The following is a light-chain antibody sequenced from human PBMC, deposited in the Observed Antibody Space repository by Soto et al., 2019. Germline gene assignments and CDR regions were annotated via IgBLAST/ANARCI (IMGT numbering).Light chain of an antibody. CDR3: QQYNGYRWT. CDR2: KAS. CDR1: QRISKW. V-gene: IGKV1-5*03. Sequence: DIQMTQSPSTLSAAVGDRVTITCRARQRISKWLAWYQQKPGKAPKILIYKASSLESGVPSRFSGSGSETEFTLTIISLQPDDFATYYCQQYNGYRWTFGQGTKVEVK. J-gene: IGKJ1*01.